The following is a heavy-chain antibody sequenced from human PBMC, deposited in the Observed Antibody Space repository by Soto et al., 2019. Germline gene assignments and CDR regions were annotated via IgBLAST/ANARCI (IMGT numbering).Heavy chain of an antibody. CDR3: ARSYRYYYGSGSAPSPTFDY. CDR1: GGTFSSYT. Sequence: GASVKVSCKASGGTFSSYTISWVRQAPGQGLEWMGRIISILGIANYAQNFQGRVTITADKSTSTAYMELSSLRSEDTAVYYCARSYRYYYGSGSAPSPTFDYWGQGTLVTVSS. J-gene: IGHJ4*02. V-gene: IGHV1-69*02. D-gene: IGHD3-10*01. CDR2: IISILGIA.